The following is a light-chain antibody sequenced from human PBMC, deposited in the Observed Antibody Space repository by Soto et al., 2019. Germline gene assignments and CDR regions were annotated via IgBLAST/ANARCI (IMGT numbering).Light chain of an antibody. Sequence: QSVLTQPASVSGSPGQSITISCTGTSSDFGGYNYVSWYQQHPGKAPKFMIYEVSNRPSGVSNRFSGSKSGNTASLTISGLQAEDEADYYCSSYTNSSTRVFGTGTKVTVL. V-gene: IGLV2-14*01. CDR1: SSDFGGYNY. CDR3: SSYTNSSTRV. J-gene: IGLJ1*01. CDR2: EVS.